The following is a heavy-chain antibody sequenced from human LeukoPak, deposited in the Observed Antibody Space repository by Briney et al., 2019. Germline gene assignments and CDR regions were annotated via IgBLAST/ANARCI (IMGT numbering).Heavy chain of an antibody. J-gene: IGHJ4*02. D-gene: IGHD6-6*01. CDR1: GYSFTNYW. CDR2: IYPGDSDT. V-gene: IGHV5-51*01. Sequence: GESLKISCKGSGYSFTNYWIGWVRRMPGKGLGWMGIIYPGDSDTRYSPSFQGQVTISADKSISTAYLQWSSLKASDTGMYYCARHSEYSSSSAVGYWGQGTLVTVSS. CDR3: ARHSEYSSSSAVGY.